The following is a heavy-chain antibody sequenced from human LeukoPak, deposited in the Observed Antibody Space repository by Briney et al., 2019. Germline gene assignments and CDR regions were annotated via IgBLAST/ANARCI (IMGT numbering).Heavy chain of an antibody. CDR1: GFTVSSNY. D-gene: IGHD3-16*02. V-gene: IGHV3-30*18. CDR3: AKPLLGELSLLPY. CDR2: ISYDGSNK. J-gene: IGHJ4*02. Sequence: GGSLRLSCAASGFTVSSNYMSWVRQAPGKGLEWVAVISYDGSNKYYADSVKGRFTISRDNSKNTLYLQMNSLRAEDTAVYYCAKPLLGELSLLPYWGQGTLVTVSS.